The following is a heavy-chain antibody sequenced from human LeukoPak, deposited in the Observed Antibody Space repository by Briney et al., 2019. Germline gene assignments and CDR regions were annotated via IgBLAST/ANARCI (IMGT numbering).Heavy chain of an antibody. CDR3: ARVQATTLSGRDY. J-gene: IGHJ4*02. CDR2: INPNSGGT. CDR1: GYTFTGYY. Sequence: GASVKVSCKASGYTFTGYYMHWARQAPGQGLEWMGWINPNSGGTNYAQKFQGRVTMTRDTSISTAYMELSRLRSDDTAVYYCARVQATTLSGRDYWGQGTLVTVSS. V-gene: IGHV1-2*02. D-gene: IGHD3-16*02.